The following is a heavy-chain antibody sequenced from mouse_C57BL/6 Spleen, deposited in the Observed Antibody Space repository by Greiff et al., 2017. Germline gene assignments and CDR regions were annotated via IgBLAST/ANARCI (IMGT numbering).Heavy chain of an antibody. Sequence: QVQLKQPGAELVKPGASVKMSCKASGYTFTSYWITWVKQRPGQGLEWIGDIYPGSGSTNYNEKFKSKATLTVDTSYSTAYMQLSSLTSEDSAVYYCARNGWDDGFSYYFDYWGQGTTLTVSS. D-gene: IGHD2-3*01. V-gene: IGHV1-55*01. CDR3: ARNGWDDGFSYYFDY. CDR1: GYTFTSYW. J-gene: IGHJ2*01. CDR2: IYPGSGST.